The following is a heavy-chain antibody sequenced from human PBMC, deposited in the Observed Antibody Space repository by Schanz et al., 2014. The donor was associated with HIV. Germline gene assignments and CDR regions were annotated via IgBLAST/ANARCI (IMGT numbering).Heavy chain of an antibody. Sequence: QVQLVQSGAEVKKPGASVKVSCKASGYTFTSYGINWVRQAPGQGLEWMGWISAYNGNTNYAQKLQGRVTMITDTSTSTAYMDLRSLRSDDTAVYYCARGAAEMATMTPWRYWGQGTLVTVSS. CDR3: ARGAAEMATMTPWRY. V-gene: IGHV1-18*01. CDR2: ISAYNGNT. CDR1: GYTFTSYG. J-gene: IGHJ4*02. D-gene: IGHD5-12*01.